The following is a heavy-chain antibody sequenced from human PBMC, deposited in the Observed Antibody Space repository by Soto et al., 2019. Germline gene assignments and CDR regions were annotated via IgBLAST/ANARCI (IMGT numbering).Heavy chain of an antibody. Sequence: EVQLVESGGGLVKPGGSLRLSCAASGVTFSSVSFNWVRQAPGKGLEWVSFILSSSGSSYYADSVKGRFTISRDNDKSSLYLQMKSLKDEDTAVYDCARDSGVKLVGRGFYYYYLDAWGKGTWVTVAS. CDR1: GVTFSSVS. J-gene: IGHJ6*03. CDR2: ILSSSGSS. V-gene: IGHV3-21*06. CDR3: ARDSGVKLVGRGFYYYYLDA. D-gene: IGHD6-6*01.